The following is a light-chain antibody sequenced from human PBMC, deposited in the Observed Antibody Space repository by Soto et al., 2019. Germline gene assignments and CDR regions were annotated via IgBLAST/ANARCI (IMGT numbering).Light chain of an antibody. CDR1: QSISSY. J-gene: IGKJ1*01. CDR3: QQSYTTPWT. Sequence: DIQMTQSPSSLSASVGDRVTITCRASQSISSYLNWFQLKPGTAPKLLIFAASTLQSGVPSRFSGSGSGTDFTLTSSSLQPEDFATYYCQQSYTTPWTFGQGTKVEIK. V-gene: IGKV1-39*01. CDR2: AAS.